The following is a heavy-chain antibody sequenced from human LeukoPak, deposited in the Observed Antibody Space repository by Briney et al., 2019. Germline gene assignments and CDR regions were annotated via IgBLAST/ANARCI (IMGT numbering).Heavy chain of an antibody. CDR1: GGSIGSSSYY. V-gene: IGHV4-39*07. CDR2: IYYSGST. CDR3: ARVPIVVVPAAIRLGAFDI. Sequence: SETLPLTCTVSGGSIGSSSYYWGWIRQPPGKGPEWIGSIYYSGSTYYNPSLKSRVTISVDTSKNQFSLKLSSVTAADTAVYYCARVPIVVVPAAIRLGAFDIWGQGTMVTVSS. J-gene: IGHJ3*02. D-gene: IGHD2-2*02.